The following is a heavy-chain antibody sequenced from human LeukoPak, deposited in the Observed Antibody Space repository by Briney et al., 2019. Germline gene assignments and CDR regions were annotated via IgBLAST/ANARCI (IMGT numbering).Heavy chain of an antibody. CDR1: ELIFSDYA. CDR3: AKFEGATIPGWFNDY. CDR2: IDKTTYPT. D-gene: IGHD6-19*01. Sequence: PGGSLRLSCAPAELIFSDYAIGWVRQAPGKGLEWVSTIDKTTYPTFYADSVKGRFTISRDNSKNTLYLQMNSLRTEDTAVYFCAKFEGATIPGWFNDYWGQGILVTVSS. J-gene: IGHJ4*02. V-gene: IGHV3-23*05.